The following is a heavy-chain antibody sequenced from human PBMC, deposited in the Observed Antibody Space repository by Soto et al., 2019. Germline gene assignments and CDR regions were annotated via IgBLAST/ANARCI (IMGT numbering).Heavy chain of an antibody. Sequence: GGSLRLSCAASGFTFSSYTMSWVRQAPGKGLEWVSTISGSGSSTYSADYVKGRYTISRDNSKNTLYLQMNSLRVEDTAIYYCAKAWGIDYWGQGTLVTVSS. V-gene: IGHV3-23*01. J-gene: IGHJ4*02. D-gene: IGHD7-27*01. CDR3: AKAWGIDY. CDR2: ISGSGSST. CDR1: GFTFSSYT.